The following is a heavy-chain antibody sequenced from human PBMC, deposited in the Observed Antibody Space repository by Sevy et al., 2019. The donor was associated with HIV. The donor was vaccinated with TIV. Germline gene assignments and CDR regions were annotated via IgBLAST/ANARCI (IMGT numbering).Heavy chain of an antibody. Sequence: GGSLRLSCTTSGFTFGDYGMSWFRQAPGKGLEWIGFIRSKPYGGATEYAASVKGSFTISRGDSKSIASLQMGSLKTEETAVYYCSRVPPPRLCSSASCYEGDYYYYGMDVWGQGTTVTVSS. D-gene: IGHD2-2*01. V-gene: IGHV3-49*03. CDR2: IRSKPYGGAT. CDR1: GFTFGDYG. J-gene: IGHJ6*02. CDR3: SRVPPPRLCSSASCYEGDYYYYGMDV.